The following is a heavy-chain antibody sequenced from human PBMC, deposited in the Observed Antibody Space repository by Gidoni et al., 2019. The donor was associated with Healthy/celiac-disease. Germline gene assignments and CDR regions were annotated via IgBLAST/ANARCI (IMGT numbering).Heavy chain of an antibody. V-gene: IGHV4-39*01. CDR1: GGSISSSSYY. Sequence: QLQLQESGPGLVQPSETLSLTCTVSGGSISSSSYYWGWIRQPPGKGLEWIGSIYYSGSTYYNPSLKSRVTISVDTSKNQFSLKLSSVTAADTAVYYCARQDPYFSDYWGQGTLVTVSS. J-gene: IGHJ4*02. CDR2: IYYSGST. CDR3: ARQDPYFSDY.